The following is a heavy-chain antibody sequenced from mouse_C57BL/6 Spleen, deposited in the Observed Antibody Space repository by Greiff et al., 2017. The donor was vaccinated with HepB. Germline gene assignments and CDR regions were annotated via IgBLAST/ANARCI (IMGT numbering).Heavy chain of an antibody. Sequence: EVMLVESGGGLVKPGGSLKLSCAASGFTFSSYAMAWVRQTPEKRLEWVATISDGGSYTYYPDNVKGRFTISRDNAKNNLYLQMSHLKSEDTAMYYGAREDFDYWGQGTTLTVSS. CDR3: AREDFDY. V-gene: IGHV5-4*01. CDR2: ISDGGSYT. CDR1: GFTFSSYA. J-gene: IGHJ2*01.